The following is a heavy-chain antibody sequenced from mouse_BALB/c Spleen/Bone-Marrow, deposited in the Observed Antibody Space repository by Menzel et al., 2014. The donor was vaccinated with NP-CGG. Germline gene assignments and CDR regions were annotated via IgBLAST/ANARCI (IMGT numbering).Heavy chain of an antibody. CDR2: IWGDGST. J-gene: IGHJ4*01. CDR1: GFSLTGYR. V-gene: IGHV2-6-7*01. D-gene: IGHD2-4*01. Sequence: VKVEESGPGLVAPSQSLSITCTVSGFSLTGYRLSWVRQPPGKGLEWLGMIWGDGSTDYNSALKSRLSINKDNSKSQVFLKMNSLQTDDTARYYCARDSFLITRALDYWGQGTSVTVSS. CDR3: ARDSFLITRALDY.